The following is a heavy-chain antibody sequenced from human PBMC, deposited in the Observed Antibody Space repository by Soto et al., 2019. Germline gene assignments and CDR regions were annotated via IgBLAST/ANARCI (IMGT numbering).Heavy chain of an antibody. V-gene: IGHV4-4*02. CDR2: ISHIGSV. CDR3: ARSFGWYAIDY. CDR1: GVSISSNYY. D-gene: IGHD6-19*01. J-gene: IGHJ4*02. Sequence: QVLLQESGPGLVQPSGTLSLSCVVSGVSISSNYYWGWVRQPPGKGLEWLGDISHIGSVNYNPSLKSRGTISMDKTQNQFSLKVNSVPAADTAVYYCARSFGWYAIDYWGQGTLVIVSS.